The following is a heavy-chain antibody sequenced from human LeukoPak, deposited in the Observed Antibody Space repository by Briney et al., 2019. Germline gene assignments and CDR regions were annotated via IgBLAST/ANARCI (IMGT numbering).Heavy chain of an antibody. D-gene: IGHD2-2*01. CDR2: TYYRSTWYN. V-gene: IGHV6-1*01. J-gene: IGHJ5*02. Sequence: SQTLSLTCAISGDSDSSNSVTWNWIRRSPSRGLEWLGRTYYRSTWYNDYAVSVRGRITVNPDTSKNQFSLHLNSVTPEDTAVYYCARRLTQYDCFDPWGQGILVTVSS. CDR3: ARRLTQYDCFDP. CDR1: GDSDSSNSVT.